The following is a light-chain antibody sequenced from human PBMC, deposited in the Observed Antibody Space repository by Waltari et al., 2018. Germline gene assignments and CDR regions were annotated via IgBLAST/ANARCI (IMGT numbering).Light chain of an antibody. J-gene: IGKJ1*01. V-gene: IGKV2-30*02. Sequence: DVGMTQSLLSLPVTLGQPATISCRSSQSLVHSDGNTYLSWFQQRPGQSPRRLIYKVSNRDSGVPDRFSGSGSGTGFTLKISRVEAEDVGVYYCMQGTDWPRWTFGQGTKVEIK. CDR2: KVS. CDR3: MQGTDWPRWT. CDR1: QSLVHSDGNTY.